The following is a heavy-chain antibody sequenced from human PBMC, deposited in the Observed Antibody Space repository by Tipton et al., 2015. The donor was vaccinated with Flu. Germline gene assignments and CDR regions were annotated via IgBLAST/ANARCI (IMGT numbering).Heavy chain of an antibody. D-gene: IGHD2-8*02. J-gene: IGHJ5*02. V-gene: IGHV4-39*07. CDR1: GGSIISSDYY. CDR2: IYLSGST. Sequence: TLSLTCTVSGGSIISSDYYWGWIRQPPGKGLEWIGSIYLSGSTDYNPTLKSPVTILLDTSKNQLSLKLSSVTAADTAVYYCARGASSGWFDPWGQGTLVTVSS. CDR3: ARGASSGWFDP.